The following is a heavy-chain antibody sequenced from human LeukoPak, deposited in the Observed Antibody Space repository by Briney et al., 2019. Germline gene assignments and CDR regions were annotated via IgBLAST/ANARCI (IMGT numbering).Heavy chain of an antibody. CDR2: ISAYNGNT. V-gene: IGHV1-18*01. CDR3: ARGVGWLRFGYYFDY. D-gene: IGHD5-12*01. Sequence: ASVKVSCKASGYTFTSYGISWVRQAPGQGLEWMGWISAYNGNTNYAQKLQGRVTMTTDTSTSTAYMELRSLRSDDTAVCYCARGVGWLRFGYYFDYWGQGTLVTVSS. CDR1: GYTFTSYG. J-gene: IGHJ4*02.